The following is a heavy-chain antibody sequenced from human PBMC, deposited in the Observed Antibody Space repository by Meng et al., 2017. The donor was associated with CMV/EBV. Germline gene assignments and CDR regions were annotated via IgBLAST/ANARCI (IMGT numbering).Heavy chain of an antibody. CDR1: GYTFTGYY. Sequence: QVQLVQSGAEVKKPGASVKVSCKASGYTFTGYYMHWVRQAPGQGLEWMGWINPNSGGTNYAQKFQGRVTMIRDTSISTAYMELSRLRSDDTAVYYCARDHYYDSSGYYSDVGPWGQGTLVTVSS. V-gene: IGHV1-2*02. D-gene: IGHD3-22*01. CDR2: INPNSGGT. CDR3: ARDHYYDSSGYYSDVGP. J-gene: IGHJ5*02.